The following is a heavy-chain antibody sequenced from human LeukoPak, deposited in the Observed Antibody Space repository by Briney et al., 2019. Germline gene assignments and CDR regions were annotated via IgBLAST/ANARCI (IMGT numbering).Heavy chain of an antibody. CDR2: IYSGGGT. CDR1: GFTVSTNY. Sequence: GGSLRLSCAASGFTVSTNYMSWVRQAPGKGLEWVSVIYSGGGTYYADSVKGRFTISRDNSKNTLYLEVISLTAEDTAVYYCAKDDAWLRFGEWSQGTLVTVSS. CDR3: AKDDAWLRFGE. D-gene: IGHD3-10*01. J-gene: IGHJ4*02. V-gene: IGHV3-53*01.